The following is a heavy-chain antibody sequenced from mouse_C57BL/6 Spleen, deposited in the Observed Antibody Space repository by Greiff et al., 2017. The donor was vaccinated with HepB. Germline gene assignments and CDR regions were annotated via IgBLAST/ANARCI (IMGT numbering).Heavy chain of an antibody. J-gene: IGHJ4*01. D-gene: IGHD2-4*01. CDR1: GYTFTDYN. Sequence: EVQLQQSGPELVKPGASVKIPCKASGYTFTDYNMDWVKQSHGKSLEWIGDINPNNGGTIYNQKFKGKATLTVGKSSSTAYMELRSLTSEDTAVYYCARRADYDYAMDYWGQGTSVTVSS. CDR3: ARRADYDYAMDY. V-gene: IGHV1-18*01. CDR2: INPNNGGT.